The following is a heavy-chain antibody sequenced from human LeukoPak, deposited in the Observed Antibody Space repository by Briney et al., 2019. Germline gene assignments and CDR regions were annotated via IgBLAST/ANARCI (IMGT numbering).Heavy chain of an antibody. J-gene: IGHJ5*02. V-gene: IGHV1-69*05. CDR3: ASMDCSSTSCLRGVWFDP. Sequence: SVKVSCKASGGTFSSYAISWVRQAPGQGLEWMGGIIPIFGTANYAQKFQGRVTITTDESTSTAYMELSSLRSEDTAVYYCASMDCSSTSCLRGVWFDPWGQGTLVTVSS. CDR2: IIPIFGTA. D-gene: IGHD2-2*01. CDR1: GGTFSSYA.